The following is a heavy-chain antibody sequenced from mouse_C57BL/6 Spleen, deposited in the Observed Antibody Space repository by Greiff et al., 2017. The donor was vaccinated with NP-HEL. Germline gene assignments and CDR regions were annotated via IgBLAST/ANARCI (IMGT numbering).Heavy chain of an antibody. CDR2: FYPGSGSI. CDR3: ASHEGGDYSDFYLDY. V-gene: IGHV1-62-2*01. CDR1: GYTFTEYS. J-gene: IGHJ2*01. D-gene: IGHD2-12*01. Sequence: QVQLQQSGAELVKPGASVKLSCKASGYTFTEYSIHWVKQRPGQGLEWIGWFYPGSGSIKYNEKFKDKATLTADKSSSTDYIELRRLTSEYAAFDFCASHEGGDYSDFYLDYWGQGTTLTVSS.